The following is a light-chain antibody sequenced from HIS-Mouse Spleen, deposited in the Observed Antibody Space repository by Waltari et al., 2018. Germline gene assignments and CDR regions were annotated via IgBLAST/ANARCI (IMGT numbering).Light chain of an antibody. CDR1: QSLSSY. Sequence: IQMTQSPSSLSASVGDRLTITSRASQSLSSYLNWYQQKPGKAPKLLIYAASSLQSGVPSRFSGSGSGTDFTLTISSLQPEDFATYYCQQSYSTPRTFGQGTKVEIK. V-gene: IGKV1-39*01. CDR2: AAS. CDR3: QQSYSTPRT. J-gene: IGKJ1*01.